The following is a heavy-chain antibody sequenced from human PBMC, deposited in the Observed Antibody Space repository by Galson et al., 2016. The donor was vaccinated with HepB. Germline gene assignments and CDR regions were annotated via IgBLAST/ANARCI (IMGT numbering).Heavy chain of an antibody. CDR1: GLTFTGYF. J-gene: IGHJ4*02. Sequence: SETLSLTCGVDGLTFTGYFWSWMRQVPGKGLEWLGEIHHTGSTNYNPSVESRISITVDTSKRQFSLTLTSVTAADTALYYRAAYLWAAHRPYFDFWSQGSLVAVSS. D-gene: IGHD3-16*01. CDR2: IHHTGST. V-gene: IGHV4-34*08. CDR3: AAYLWAAHRPYFDF.